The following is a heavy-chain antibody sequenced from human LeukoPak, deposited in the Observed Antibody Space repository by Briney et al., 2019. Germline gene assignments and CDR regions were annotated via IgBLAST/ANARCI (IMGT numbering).Heavy chain of an antibody. J-gene: IGHJ4*02. D-gene: IGHD5-18*01. V-gene: IGHV3-74*01. CDR2: INGNATGT. CDR1: GFTFSGRW. Sequence: PGGSLRLSCAASGFTFSGRWMYWVRQAPGKGLVLVSRINGNATGTTYGDSVKGRFTISRDNAKNTLYLHMNSLRGEDTAVYYCASGYTYGYYYLDFWGQGTLVTVSS. CDR3: ASGYTYGYYYLDF.